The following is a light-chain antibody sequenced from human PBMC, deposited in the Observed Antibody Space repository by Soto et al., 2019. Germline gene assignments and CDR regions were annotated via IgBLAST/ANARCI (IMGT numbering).Light chain of an antibody. V-gene: IGKV3-15*01. Sequence: EILMTQSPATLSVSPGERATLSCRASQSVRSNLAWYQQKPGQAPRLLIFGATTRATGMPARFSGSGSGTEFTLTISSLQSEDFAVYYCHQYYTWPRTFGQGTKVEIK. CDR1: QSVRSN. J-gene: IGKJ1*01. CDR2: GAT. CDR3: HQYYTWPRT.